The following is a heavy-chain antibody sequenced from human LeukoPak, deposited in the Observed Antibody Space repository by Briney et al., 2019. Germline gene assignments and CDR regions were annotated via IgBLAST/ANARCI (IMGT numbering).Heavy chain of an antibody. J-gene: IGHJ4*02. Sequence: GSLRLSCAASGFTFSSYSMNWVRQAPGKGLEWVSSISSSSSYIYYADSVKGRFTISRDNSKNTLYLQMNSLRAEDTAVYYCARDLDTSLYYFDYWGQGTLVTVSS. V-gene: IGHV3-21*01. CDR1: GFTFSSYS. CDR2: ISSSSSYI. D-gene: IGHD3-16*01. CDR3: ARDLDTSLYYFDY.